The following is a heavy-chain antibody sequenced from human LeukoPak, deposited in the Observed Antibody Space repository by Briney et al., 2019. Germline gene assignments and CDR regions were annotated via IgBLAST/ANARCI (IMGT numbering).Heavy chain of an antibody. V-gene: IGHV3-7*01. Sequence: GGSLRLSCAASGFTFSSYWISWVRQAPGKGLEWVANIKQDGSEKYYVDSVKGRFTISRDNAKNSLYLQMNSLRAEDTAVYYCARSSAAAFYWGQGTLVTVSS. CDR1: GFTFSSYW. CDR3: ARSSAAAFY. D-gene: IGHD6-13*01. CDR2: IKQDGSEK. J-gene: IGHJ4*02.